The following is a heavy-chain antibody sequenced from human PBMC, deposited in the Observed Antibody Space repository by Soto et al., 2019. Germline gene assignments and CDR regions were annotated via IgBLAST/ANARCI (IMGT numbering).Heavy chain of an antibody. V-gene: IGHV4-34*01. CDR2: INHSGST. J-gene: IGHJ6*02. CDR3: APPWFGDAYYYGMDV. CDR1: GGSFSGYY. Sequence: PSETLSLTCAVYGGSFSGYYWSWIRQPPGKGLEWIGEINHSGSTNYNPSLKSRVTISVDTSKNQFSLKLSSVTAADTAVYYCAPPWFGDAYYYGMDVWGQGTTVTVSS. D-gene: IGHD3-10*01.